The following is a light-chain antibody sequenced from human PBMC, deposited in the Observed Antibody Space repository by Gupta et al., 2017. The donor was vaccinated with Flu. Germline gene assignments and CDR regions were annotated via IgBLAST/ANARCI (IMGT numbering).Light chain of an antibody. CDR2: EVS. CDR1: SSDVGGYNY. V-gene: IGLV2-14*01. J-gene: IGLJ1*01. Sequence: QSALTQPASVSGSPGQSITIPCTGTSSDVGGYNYVSWYQQHPGKAPKLMIYEVSYRPSGVSNRFSGSTSGNTAPLTISGLQAEDEADYYCSSDTSISVYVFGTGTKVTVL. CDR3: SSDTSISVYV.